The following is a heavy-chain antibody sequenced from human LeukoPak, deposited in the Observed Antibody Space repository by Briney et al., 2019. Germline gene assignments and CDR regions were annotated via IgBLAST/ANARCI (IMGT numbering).Heavy chain of an antibody. V-gene: IGHV3-7*04. Sequence: PGGSLRLSCVASGFTFSSYWMSWVRQAPGKGLEWVANIKEDGSEKYYVDSVKGRFTISRDNAKNSLYLHMNSLRAEDTAVYYCARDDYGDYGYYWGQGTLVTVSS. CDR1: GFTFSSYW. J-gene: IGHJ4*02. CDR2: IKEDGSEK. CDR3: ARDDYGDYGYY. D-gene: IGHD4-17*01.